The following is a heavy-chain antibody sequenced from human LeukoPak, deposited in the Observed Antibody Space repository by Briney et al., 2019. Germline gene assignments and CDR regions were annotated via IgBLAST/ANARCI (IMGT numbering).Heavy chain of an antibody. D-gene: IGHD3-9*01. CDR2: ISAYNGNT. CDR3: ARDGLRYFDWLLSSRGENYFDY. J-gene: IGHJ4*02. Sequence: GASVKVSCKASGYTFTSYGISWVRQAPGQGLEWMGWISAYNGNTNYAQKLQGRVTMTTDTSTSTAYMELRSLRSDGTAVYYCARDGLRYFDWLLSSRGENYFDYWGQGTLVTVSS. V-gene: IGHV1-18*01. CDR1: GYTFTSYG.